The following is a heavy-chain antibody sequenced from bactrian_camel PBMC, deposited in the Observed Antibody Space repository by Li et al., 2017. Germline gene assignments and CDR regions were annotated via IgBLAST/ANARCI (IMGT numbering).Heavy chain of an antibody. D-gene: IGHD2*01. V-gene: IGHV3S1*01. Sequence: QVQLVESGGGLVQPGGSLRLSCVTSGFTFSSYWMYWIRQAPGKGLEWVSAINGDGGSTYYTDSVKGRFTISRDNAKSTLYLQSNSLKTEDTAIYHCAKDGPALDPVVLYRYLEVWGQGTQVTVS. CDR1: GFTFSSYW. J-gene: IGHJ2*01. CDR3: AKDGPALDPVVLYRYLEV. CDR2: INGDGGST.